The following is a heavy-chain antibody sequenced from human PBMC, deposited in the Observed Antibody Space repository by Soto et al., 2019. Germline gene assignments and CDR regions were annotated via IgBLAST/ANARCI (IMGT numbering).Heavy chain of an antibody. CDR2: VNWNDNK. Sequence: QITLKESGPTLVEPTQTLTLTCTFCGFSLSTGGVDVGWIRQPPGQALEWLAFVNWNDNKRYSPSLNSRLTITKDTSKNQVVLTMTNMDSVDTGTYYCAHRRPTVITPFDYWGQGTLVTVSS. D-gene: IGHD4-17*01. J-gene: IGHJ4*02. CDR1: GFSLSTGGVD. V-gene: IGHV2-5*01. CDR3: AHRRPTVITPFDY.